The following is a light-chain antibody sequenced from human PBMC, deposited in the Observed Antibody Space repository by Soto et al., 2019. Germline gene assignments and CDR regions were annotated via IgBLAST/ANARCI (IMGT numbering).Light chain of an antibody. Sequence: QSALTQPRSVSGSPGQSVTISCTGTNSDVGTYNYVSWYQQHPGKAPKLMIYDVTKRPSGVPDRFSGSKSGNTASLTISGLQAEDEADYYCCSYTGSSTLVFGPGTKLTVL. V-gene: IGLV2-11*01. J-gene: IGLJ3*02. CDR1: NSDVGTYNY. CDR3: CSYTGSSTLV. CDR2: DVT.